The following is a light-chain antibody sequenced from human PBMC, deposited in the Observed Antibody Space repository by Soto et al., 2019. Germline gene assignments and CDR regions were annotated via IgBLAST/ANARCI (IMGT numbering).Light chain of an antibody. CDR3: QVRDVWPT. Sequence: IVLTQSPATLSLSPGERAALSCRASQSVSNSLAWYQHKPGQAPRLIIYDASKRTHGIPARFSGSGSGTDFSLTFSSPEPEDFAVYYCQVRDVWPTFGQGTKVDIK. V-gene: IGKV3-11*01. J-gene: IGKJ1*01. CDR2: DAS. CDR1: QSVSNS.